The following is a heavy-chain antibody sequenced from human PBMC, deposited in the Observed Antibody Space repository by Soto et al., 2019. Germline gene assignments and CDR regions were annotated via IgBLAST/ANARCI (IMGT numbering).Heavy chain of an antibody. D-gene: IGHD2-2*01. CDR1: GFTFSSYA. Sequence: EVQLLESGGGLVQPGGSLRLSCAASGFTFSSYAMSWVRQAPGKGLEWVSAISGSGGITYYADSVKGRFTISRDNSKNTLYLQMTSLRAEDTAVYYCARPGLGQLLWIYFDYWGQGTLVTVSS. J-gene: IGHJ4*02. V-gene: IGHV3-23*01. CDR2: ISGSGGIT. CDR3: ARPGLGQLLWIYFDY.